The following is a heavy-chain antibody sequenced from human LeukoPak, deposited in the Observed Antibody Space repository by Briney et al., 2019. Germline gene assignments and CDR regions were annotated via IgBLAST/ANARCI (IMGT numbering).Heavy chain of an antibody. V-gene: IGHV4-39*07. D-gene: IGHD6-13*01. CDR2: IYYSGST. CDR3: ARLGNSSYWFDP. J-gene: IGHJ5*02. Sequence: SETLSLTCTVSGGSISSSSYYWGWIRQPPGKGLEWIGSIYYSGSTYYNPSLKSRVTISVDTSKNQFSLKLSSVTAADTAVYYCARLGNSSYWFDPWGQGTLVTVSS. CDR1: GGSISSSSYY.